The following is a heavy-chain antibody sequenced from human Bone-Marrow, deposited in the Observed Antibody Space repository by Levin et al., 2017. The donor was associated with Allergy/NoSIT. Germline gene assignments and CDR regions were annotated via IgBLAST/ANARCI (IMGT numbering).Heavy chain of an antibody. V-gene: IGHV4-59*01. CDR3: ARDLGYCSSTSCYPWFDP. J-gene: IGHJ5*02. D-gene: IGHD2-2*01. CDR2: IYYSGSS. CDR1: GGSISSYY. Sequence: SQTLSLPCTVSGGSISSYYWSWIRQPPGKGLEWIGYIYYSGSSNYNPSLKSRVTISVDTSKNQFSLRLSSVTAADTAGYYCARDLGYCSSTSCYPWFDPWGQGTLVTVSS.